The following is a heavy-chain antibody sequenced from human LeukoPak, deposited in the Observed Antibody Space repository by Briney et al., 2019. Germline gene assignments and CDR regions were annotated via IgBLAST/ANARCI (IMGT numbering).Heavy chain of an antibody. CDR1: GGSISSYY. CDR2: IYYSGST. CDR3: ARGYDFWSGYLTPIWDY. V-gene: IGHV4-59*01. Sequence: PSETLSLTCTVSGGSISSYYWSWIRPPPGQGLEWMGYIYYSGSTNYNPSLKSRVTISVDTSKNQFSLKLSSVTAADTAVYYCARGYDFWSGYLTPIWDYWGQGTLVTVSS. J-gene: IGHJ4*02. D-gene: IGHD3-3*01.